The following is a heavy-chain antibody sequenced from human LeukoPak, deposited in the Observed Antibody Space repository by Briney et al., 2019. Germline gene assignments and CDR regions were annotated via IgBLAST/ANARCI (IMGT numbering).Heavy chain of an antibody. CDR2: IKSKADGETT. Sequence: GGSLRLSCGASGFTFTSAWMNRVRQAPGKGLEWVGRIKSKADGETTDYAAPVKGRFTFSRDDSKNMLYLQMNGLKSEDTAVYYCSTLTSRYLPDSWGHGTLVTVSS. CDR1: GFTFTSAW. CDR3: STLTSRYLPDS. D-gene: IGHD3-9*01. J-gene: IGHJ5*01. V-gene: IGHV3-15*07.